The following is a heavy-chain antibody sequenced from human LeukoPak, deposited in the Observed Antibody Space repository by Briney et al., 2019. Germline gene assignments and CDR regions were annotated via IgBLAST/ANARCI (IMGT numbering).Heavy chain of an antibody. CDR1: GVSISSGDYY. D-gene: IGHD3-16*02. CDR2: IYYSGST. V-gene: IGHV4-30-4*01. Sequence: SETLSLTCTVSGVSISSGDYYWSWIRQPPGKGLEWIGYIYYSGSTYYNPSLKSRVTISVDTSKNQFSLKLSSVTAADTAVYYCASHGGYPNYYYYGMDVWGQGTTVTVSS. CDR3: ASHGGYPNYYYYGMDV. J-gene: IGHJ6*02.